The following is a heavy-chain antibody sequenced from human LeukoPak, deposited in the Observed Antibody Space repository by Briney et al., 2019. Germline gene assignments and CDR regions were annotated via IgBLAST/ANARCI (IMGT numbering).Heavy chain of an antibody. D-gene: IGHD2-15*01. Sequence: GGSLRLSCAASGFTFSSYGMHWVRQAPGKGLEWVAVIWYDGSNKYYADSVKGRFTISRDNSKNTLYLQMNSLRAKDTAVYYCARAPSGYCSGGSCYSPIDYWGQGTLVTVSS. V-gene: IGHV3-33*01. CDR3: ARAPSGYCSGGSCYSPIDY. CDR1: GFTFSSYG. J-gene: IGHJ4*02. CDR2: IWYDGSNK.